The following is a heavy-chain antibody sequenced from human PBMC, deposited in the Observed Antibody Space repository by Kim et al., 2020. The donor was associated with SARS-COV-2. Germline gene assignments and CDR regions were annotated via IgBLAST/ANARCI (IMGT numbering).Heavy chain of an antibody. CDR2: IIPILGIA. V-gene: IGHV1-69*04. CDR1: GGTFSSYA. J-gene: IGHJ4*02. Sequence: SVKVSCKASGGTFSSYAISWVRQAPGQGLEWMGRIIPILGIANYAQKFQGRVTITADKSTSTAYMELSSLRSEDTAVYYCARDVYLMTYSTQYTFATGYWGQGTLVTVSS. D-gene: IGHD2-15*01. CDR3: ARDVYLMTYSTQYTFATGY.